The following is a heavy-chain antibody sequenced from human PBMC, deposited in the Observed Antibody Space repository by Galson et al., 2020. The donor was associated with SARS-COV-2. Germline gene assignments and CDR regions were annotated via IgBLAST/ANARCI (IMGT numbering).Heavy chain of an antibody. Sequence: GGSLRLSCAASGFTFSSYAMHWVRQAPGKGLEWVAVISYDGSNKYYADSVKGRFTISRDNSKNTLYLQMNSLRAEDTAVYYCARAVGGGYYYGMDVGGQGTKVTVSS. D-gene: IGHD3-16*01. V-gene: IGHV3-30*04. CDR3: ARAVGGGYYYGMDV. CDR2: ISYDGSNK. J-gene: IGHJ6*02. CDR1: GFTFSSYA.